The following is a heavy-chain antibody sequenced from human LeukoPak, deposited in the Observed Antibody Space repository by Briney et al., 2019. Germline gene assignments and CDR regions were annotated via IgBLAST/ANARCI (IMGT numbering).Heavy chain of an antibody. Sequence: RPSETLSLTCAVSEGSLSGYYWSWIRQPPGKGLEWIGYIYYSGSTNYNPSLKSRVTISVDTSKNQFSLKLSSVTAADTAVYYCARQEFRRAGGPSLDYWGQGTLVTVSS. CDR3: ARQEFRRAGGPSLDY. D-gene: IGHD3-10*01. V-gene: IGHV4-59*08. CDR1: EGSLSGYY. J-gene: IGHJ4*02. CDR2: IYYSGST.